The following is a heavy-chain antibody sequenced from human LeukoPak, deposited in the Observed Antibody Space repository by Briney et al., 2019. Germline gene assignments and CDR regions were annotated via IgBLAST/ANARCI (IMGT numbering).Heavy chain of an antibody. J-gene: IGHJ6*02. CDR2: IGTAGDT. V-gene: IGHV3-13*01. CDR1: GFTFSSYA. CDR3: ARRKPAGIAVAGYYYYYGMDV. Sequence: GGSLRLSCAASGFTFSSYAMSWVRQATGKGLEWVSAIGTAGDTYYPGSVKGRFTISRENAKNSLYLQMNSLRAGDTAVYYCARRKPAGIAVAGYYYYYGMDVWGQGTTVTVSS. D-gene: IGHD6-19*01.